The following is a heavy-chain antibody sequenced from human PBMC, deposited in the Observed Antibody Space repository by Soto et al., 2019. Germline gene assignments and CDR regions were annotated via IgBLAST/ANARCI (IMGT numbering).Heavy chain of an antibody. V-gene: IGHV3-15*01. CDR3: TTERVLLWFGEMSPDY. CDR1: GFTFTNTW. D-gene: IGHD3-10*01. J-gene: IGHJ4*02. Sequence: GGSLRLSCAASGFTFTNTWMTWVRQAPGKGLEWVGHIKSKSDGGTTEYAASVKDRFTNSRDDSKHTLYLQMNSLKTDDTAMYYCTTERVLLWFGEMSPDYWGQGTLVTVSS. CDR2: IKSKSDGGTT.